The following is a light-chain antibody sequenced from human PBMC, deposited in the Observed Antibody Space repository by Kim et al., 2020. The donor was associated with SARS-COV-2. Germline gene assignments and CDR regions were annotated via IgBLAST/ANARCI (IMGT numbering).Light chain of an antibody. Sequence: QSALTQPASVSGSPGQSITISCTGTSSDVGSYNFVSWYQQHPGKAPKLMIYEVSKRPSGVSNRFSGSKSGNTASLTVSGLQAEDEADYYCCSYAGSNTPVVFGGGTQLTVL. V-gene: IGLV2-23*02. CDR2: EVS. CDR3: CSYAGSNTPVV. CDR1: SSDVGSYNF. J-gene: IGLJ2*01.